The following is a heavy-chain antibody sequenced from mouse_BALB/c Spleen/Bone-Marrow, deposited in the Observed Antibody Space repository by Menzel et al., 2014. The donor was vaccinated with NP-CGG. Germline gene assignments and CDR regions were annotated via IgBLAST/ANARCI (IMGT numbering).Heavy chain of an antibody. V-gene: IGHV14-3*02. CDR2: IDPANGNT. Sequence: VQPQQSGAELVKPGASVKLSCTASGFNIKDTYMHWVKQRPEQGLEWIGRIDPANGNTKYDPKFQGKATITADTSSNTAYLQLSSMTSEDTAVYYCANYYYGSSLFAYCGQGTLVTLAA. CDR1: GFNIKDTY. CDR3: ANYYYGSSLFAY. J-gene: IGHJ3*01. D-gene: IGHD1-1*01.